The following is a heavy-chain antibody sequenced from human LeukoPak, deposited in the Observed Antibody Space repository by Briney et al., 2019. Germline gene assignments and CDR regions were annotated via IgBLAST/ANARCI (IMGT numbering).Heavy chain of an antibody. Sequence: SETLSLTCTVSGYSISSGYYWGWIRQPPGKGLEWIGSIYHSGSTYYNPSLKSRVTISVDTSKNQFSLKLSSVTAADTAVYYCARVSIRITMVRGVMSPPFDYWGQGTLVTVSS. CDR2: IYHSGST. CDR3: ARVSIRITMVRGVMSPPFDY. CDR1: GYSISSGYY. V-gene: IGHV4-38-2*02. J-gene: IGHJ4*02. D-gene: IGHD3-10*01.